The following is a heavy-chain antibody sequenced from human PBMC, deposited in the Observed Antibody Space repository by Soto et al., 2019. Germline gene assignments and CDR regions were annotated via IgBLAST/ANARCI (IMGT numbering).Heavy chain of an antibody. D-gene: IGHD4-4*01. CDR3: ARDRNPRGY. CDR2: IYYSGSTNYNPSLKSGST. CDR1: GGSISGHY. J-gene: IGHJ4*02. V-gene: IGHV4-59*11. Sequence: PSETLSLTCTVSGGSISGHYWSWIRQSPGKGLDWIAYIYYSGSTNYNPSLKSGSTNYNPSLKSRVTISVDTSKNQFSLKLSSVTAADTAVYYCARDRNPRGYWGQGTLVTVSS.